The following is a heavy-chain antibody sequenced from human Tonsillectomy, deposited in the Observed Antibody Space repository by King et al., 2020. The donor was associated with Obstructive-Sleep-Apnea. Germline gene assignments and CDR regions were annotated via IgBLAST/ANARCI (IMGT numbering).Heavy chain of an antibody. V-gene: IGHV3-53*04. D-gene: IGHD2-2*01. CDR1: GFTVSSNY. CDR2: IYSGGST. Sequence: VQLVESGGGLVQPGGSLRLSCAASGFTVSSNYMSWVRQAPGKGLEWVSVIYSGGSTYYADSVKGRFTISRHNSKNTLYLQMNSLRAEDTAVYYCASGGIVVVPAAMGAFDIWGQGTMVTVSS. J-gene: IGHJ3*02. CDR3: ASGGIVVVPAAMGAFDI.